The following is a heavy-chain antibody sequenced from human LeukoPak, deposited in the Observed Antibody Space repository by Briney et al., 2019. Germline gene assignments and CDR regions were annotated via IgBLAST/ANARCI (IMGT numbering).Heavy chain of an antibody. CDR1: GGTFSSYA. D-gene: IGHD3-22*01. CDR3: ARGDSSGYYSFGY. CDR2: IIPIFGTA. J-gene: IGHJ4*02. V-gene: IGHV1-69*13. Sequence: SVKVSCKTSGGTFSSYAISWVRQAPGQGLEWMGGIIPIFGTANYAQKFQGRVTITADESTSTAYMELSSLRSEDTAVYYCARGDSSGYYSFGYWGQGTLVTVSS.